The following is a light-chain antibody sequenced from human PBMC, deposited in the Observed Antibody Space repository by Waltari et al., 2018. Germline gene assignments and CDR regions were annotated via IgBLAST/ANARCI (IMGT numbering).Light chain of an antibody. CDR1: QDISNH. CDR2: DAS. V-gene: IGKV1-33*01. J-gene: IGKJ2*01. Sequence: DIQMTQSPSSLSASVGDRVTITCQASQDISNHLNWYQQKPGKAPNLVIYDASNLETEVPSRFSGSGSGTDFTFTIASLQPEDIATYHCQQYDNPPYTFGQGTKLEI. CDR3: QQYDNPPYT.